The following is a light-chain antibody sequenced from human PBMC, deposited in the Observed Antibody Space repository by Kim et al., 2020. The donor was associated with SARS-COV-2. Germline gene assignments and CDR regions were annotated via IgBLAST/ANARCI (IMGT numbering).Light chain of an antibody. CDR1: QSVSSN. CDR3: HQYNDWPHLT. J-gene: IGKJ4*01. CDR2: GAS. V-gene: IGKV3-15*01. Sequence: EIVMTQSPATLSVSPGERATLSCRASQSVSSNLAWYQQKPGQAPRLLIYGASTRAPGIPARFSGSGSGTDFTLTIYSLQSEDFAVYYCHQYNDWPHLTFGGGTKVDIK.